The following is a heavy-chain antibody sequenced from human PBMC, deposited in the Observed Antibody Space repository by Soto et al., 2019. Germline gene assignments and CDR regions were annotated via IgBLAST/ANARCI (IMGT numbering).Heavy chain of an antibody. CDR2: ISFDGSNE. CDR3: GRPIPRWSSHYGMEL. CDR1: EFTFSSYA. Sequence: QLVESGGRGVQPGRSLRLSCAASEFTFSSYAMHWVRQAPGRGLEWVALISFDGSNEYYADSVKGRFIISRDTSKNRLYLQMYSPRPDDTATYSCGRPIPRWSSHYGMELWGQGTPDSVSS. D-gene: IGHD6-13*01. V-gene: IGHV3-30-3*01. J-gene: IGHJ6*02.